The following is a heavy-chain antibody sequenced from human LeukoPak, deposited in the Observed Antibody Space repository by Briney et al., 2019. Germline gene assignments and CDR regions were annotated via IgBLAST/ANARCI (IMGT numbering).Heavy chain of an antibody. CDR3: AKMYDSGSFAFS. Sequence: GGSLRLSCAASGFTFSRYWMSWVRQAPGKGLEWVANIRQDGSEKYYIDSVKGRFTISRGNAQNLLYLQMNSLRAEDTAVYYCAKMYDSGSFAFSWGQGTLVTVSS. CDR2: IRQDGSEK. J-gene: IGHJ5*02. V-gene: IGHV3-7*01. D-gene: IGHD3-10*01. CDR1: GFTFSRYW.